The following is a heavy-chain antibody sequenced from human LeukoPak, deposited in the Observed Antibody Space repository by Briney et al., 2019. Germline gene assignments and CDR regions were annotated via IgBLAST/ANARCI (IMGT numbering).Heavy chain of an antibody. CDR3: ARLPYSGYGSSWYLGY. V-gene: IGHV5-51*01. CDR2: IYPGDSDT. J-gene: IGHJ4*02. D-gene: IGHD6-13*01. CDR1: GYSFTSYW. Sequence: GESLKISCKGSGYSFTSYWIGWVRQMPGKGLEWMGIIYPGDSDTRYSPSFQGQVTISADKSISTAYLQWSSLKASDTAMYYCARLPYSGYGSSWYLGYWGQGTLVTVSS.